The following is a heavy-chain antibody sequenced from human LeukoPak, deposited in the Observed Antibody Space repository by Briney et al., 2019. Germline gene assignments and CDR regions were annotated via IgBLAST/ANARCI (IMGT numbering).Heavy chain of an antibody. J-gene: IGHJ4*02. D-gene: IGHD3-10*01. CDR2: IRYDGNNK. V-gene: IGHV3-30*02. CDR1: GFTFSSYG. Sequence: GGSLRLSCAASGFTFSSYGIHWVRQAPGKGLEWVAFIRYDGNNKYYADSVKGRFTISRDNSKNTLYLQMNSLRAEDTAVYYCAKDSKRWKTYYYASGSYYFEYWGQGTLVTVSS. CDR3: AKDSKRWKTYYYASGSYYFEY.